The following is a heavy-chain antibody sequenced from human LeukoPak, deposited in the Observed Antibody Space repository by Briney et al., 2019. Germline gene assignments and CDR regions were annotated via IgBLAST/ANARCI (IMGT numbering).Heavy chain of an antibody. CDR2: ISGYNGDT. Sequence: GASVKVSCKASGYTFINFGISWVRQAPGQGLEWMGWISGYNGDTNYAQKFQGRVTMTTDTSTTTAYMELRSLRSDDTAVYYCARELGTTVVTPDAFDIWGQGTMVTVSS. D-gene: IGHD4-23*01. V-gene: IGHV1-18*01. CDR1: GYTFINFG. CDR3: ARELGTTVVTPDAFDI. J-gene: IGHJ3*02.